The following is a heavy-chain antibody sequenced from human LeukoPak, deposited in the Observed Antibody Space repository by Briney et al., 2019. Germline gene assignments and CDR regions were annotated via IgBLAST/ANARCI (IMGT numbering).Heavy chain of an antibody. CDR1: GFTFSSYW. Sequence: GGSLRLSCAASGFTFSSYWMSWVRQAPGKGLEWVANIKQDGSEKYYVDSVKGRFTISRDNAKNSLYLQMNSLRAEDTAVYYCARGPAPGAAAGSVPKNYYYYYYMDVWGKGTTVTVSS. D-gene: IGHD6-13*01. J-gene: IGHJ6*03. CDR2: IKQDGSEK. CDR3: ARGPAPGAAAGSVPKNYYYYYYMDV. V-gene: IGHV3-7*01.